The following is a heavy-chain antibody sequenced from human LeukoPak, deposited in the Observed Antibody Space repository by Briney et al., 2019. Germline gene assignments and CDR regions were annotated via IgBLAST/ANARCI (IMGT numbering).Heavy chain of an antibody. J-gene: IGHJ3*02. Sequence: ASVKVSCKASGYTFSDYYIHWFRQAPGQGLEWMGWIKPNSGGTNYAQKLQGRVTMTRDTSTSTAHMELSRLSSDDTAVYYCARDVAAARTEAFDIWGQGTMVTVSS. CDR3: ARDVAAARTEAFDI. CDR1: GYTFSDYY. V-gene: IGHV1-2*02. D-gene: IGHD6-13*01. CDR2: IKPNSGGT.